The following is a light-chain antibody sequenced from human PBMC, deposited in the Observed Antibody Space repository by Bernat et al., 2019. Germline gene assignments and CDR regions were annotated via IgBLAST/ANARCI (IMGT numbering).Light chain of an antibody. Sequence: EIVLTQSPGTLSLSPGERATLSCRASQSVSSSYLAWYQQKPGQAPRLLIYGSSSRATGIPDRFSGSGSGTDFTLTLSRLEPEDFAVYYCQQYGSSPWTFGQGTKVESK. CDR3: QQYGSSPWT. J-gene: IGKJ1*01. V-gene: IGKV3-20*01. CDR1: QSVSSSY. CDR2: GSS.